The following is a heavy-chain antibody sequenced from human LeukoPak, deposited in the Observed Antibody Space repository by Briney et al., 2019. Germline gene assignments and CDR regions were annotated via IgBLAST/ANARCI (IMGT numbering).Heavy chain of an antibody. V-gene: IGHV1-2*06. CDR1: GYIFTDYY. D-gene: IGHD1-1*01. J-gene: IGHJ4*02. Sequence: ASVKVSCKASGYIFTDYYMHWVRQAPGQELGWMGRINPNSGGTNYAQRFQGRVTMTRDTSITTAYMDLSRLASDDTAVYYCATVRTSGNFPYYLDYWGQGTMVTVSS. CDR3: ATVRTSGNFPYYLDY. CDR2: INPNSGGT.